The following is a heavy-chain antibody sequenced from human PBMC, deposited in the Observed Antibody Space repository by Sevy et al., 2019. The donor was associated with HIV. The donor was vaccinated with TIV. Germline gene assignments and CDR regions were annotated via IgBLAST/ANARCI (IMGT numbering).Heavy chain of an antibody. V-gene: IGHV3-23*01. CDR1: GFTFSSYA. J-gene: IGHJ4*02. CDR3: AKDSHYGGSGVIDY. CDR2: ISGSGGST. Sequence: GGSLRLSCAASGFTFSSYAMSWVRQAPGKGLEWVSAISGSGGSTYYADSVKGRFTISRDNSKNTLYLQMNSLRAEDTVVYYCAKDSHYGGSGVIDYWGQRTLVTVSS. D-gene: IGHD3-22*01.